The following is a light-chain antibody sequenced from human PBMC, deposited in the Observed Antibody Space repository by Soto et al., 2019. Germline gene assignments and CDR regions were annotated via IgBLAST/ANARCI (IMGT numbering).Light chain of an antibody. CDR2: RNS. CDR3: HSYDTSVNGL. V-gene: IGLV1-40*01. J-gene: IGLJ3*02. Sequence: QSVLTQPPSVSGAPGQRVTISCIGSSSNIGAGYDVHWYQQLPGRAPKLLISRNSNRPSGVPDRFSASKSGASASLTITGLQPEAEADYYCHSYDTSVNGLFGGGTKLTVL. CDR1: SSNIGAGYD.